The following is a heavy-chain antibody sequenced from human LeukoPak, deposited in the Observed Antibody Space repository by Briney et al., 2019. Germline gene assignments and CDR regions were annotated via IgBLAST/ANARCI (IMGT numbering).Heavy chain of an antibody. V-gene: IGHV4-34*01. J-gene: IGHJ4*02. CDR2: INHSGST. Sequence: NPSETLSLTCAVYGGSFSVYYWSWIRQPPGKGLEWIGEINHSGSTNYNPSLKSRVTISVDTSKNQFSLKLSSVTAADTAVYYCARGKWLVRLGYWGQGTLVTVSS. CDR3: ARGKWLVRLGY. D-gene: IGHD6-19*01. CDR1: GGSFSVYY.